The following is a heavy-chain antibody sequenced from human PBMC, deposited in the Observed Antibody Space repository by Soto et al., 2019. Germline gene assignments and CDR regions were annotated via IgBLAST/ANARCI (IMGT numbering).Heavy chain of an antibody. J-gene: IGHJ6*02. CDR3: ARDRGAFRRGHDFWSGYYLPYYYYGMDV. V-gene: IGHV3-30-3*01. CDR2: ISYDGSNK. D-gene: IGHD3-3*01. Sequence: PGGSLRLSCAASGFTFSSYAMHWVRQAPGKGLEWVAVISYDGSNKYYADSVKGRFTISRDNSKNTLYLQMNSLRAEDTAVYYCARDRGAFRRGHDFWSGYYLPYYYYGMDVWGQGTTVTVSS. CDR1: GFTFSSYA.